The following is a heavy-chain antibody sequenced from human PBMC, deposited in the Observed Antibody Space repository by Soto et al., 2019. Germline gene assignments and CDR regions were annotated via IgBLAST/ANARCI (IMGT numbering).Heavy chain of an antibody. CDR3: VRQTAGRGYYYAMDV. CDR2: IYHTGST. V-gene: IGHV4-4*02. CDR1: GASIGSTDW. Sequence: QVQLQESGPGLIKPSGTVSLTCAVSGASIGSTDWWSWVRQPPGKGLEWIGEIYHTGSTAIYNPPLKSRVAISVDVSKNLLSLKWTSVPAADTGVYYCVRQTAGRGYYYAMDVWGKGTTVTVSS. J-gene: IGHJ6*04. D-gene: IGHD3-10*01.